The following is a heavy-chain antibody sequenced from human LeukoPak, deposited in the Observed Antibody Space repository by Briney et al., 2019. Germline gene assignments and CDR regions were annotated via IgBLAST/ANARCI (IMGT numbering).Heavy chain of an antibody. V-gene: IGHV4-38-2*02. J-gene: IGHJ4*02. CDR2: IYHSGST. CDR3: ARARLGEFY. Sequence: SETLSLTCTVSGYSISSGYYWGWIRQPPGKGLEWIGSIYHSGSTYYNPSLKSRVTISVDTSKNQFSLKLSSVTAADTAVYYCARARLGEFYWGQGTLVTVSS. D-gene: IGHD3-16*01. CDR1: GYSISSGYY.